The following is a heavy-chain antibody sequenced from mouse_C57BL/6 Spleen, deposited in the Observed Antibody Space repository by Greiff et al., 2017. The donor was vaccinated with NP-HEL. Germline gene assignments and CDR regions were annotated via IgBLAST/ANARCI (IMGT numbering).Heavy chain of an antibody. Sequence: VQLQQPGAELVKPGASVKLSCKASGYTFTSYWMHWVKQRPGRGLEWIGRIDPNSGGTKYNEKFKSKATLTVDKPSSTAYMQLSSLTSEDSAVYYCAREGYDYDVRRLDWYFDVWGTGTTVTVSS. D-gene: IGHD2-4*01. CDR2: IDPNSGGT. V-gene: IGHV1-72*01. CDR3: AREGYDYDVRRLDWYFDV. J-gene: IGHJ1*03. CDR1: GYTFTSYW.